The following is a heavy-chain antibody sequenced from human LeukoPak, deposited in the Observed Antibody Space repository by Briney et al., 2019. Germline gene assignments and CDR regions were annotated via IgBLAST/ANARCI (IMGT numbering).Heavy chain of an antibody. V-gene: IGHV1-2*02. J-gene: IGHJ4*02. D-gene: IGHD5-18*01. CDR2: INPNSGGT. Sequence: ASVKVSCKASGYTFTGYYMHWVRQAPGQGLEWMGWINPNSGGTNYAQKFQGRVTMTRDTSISTAYMVLSRLGSDDTAVYYCARALPRGYSYGYEDYWGQGTLVTVSS. CDR1: GYTFTGYY. CDR3: ARALPRGYSYGYEDY.